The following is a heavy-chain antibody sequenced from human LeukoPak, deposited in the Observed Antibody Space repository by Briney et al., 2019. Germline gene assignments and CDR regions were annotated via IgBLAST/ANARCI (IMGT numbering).Heavy chain of an antibody. CDR2: INPNSGGT. Sequence: ASVKVSCKASGYTFTGYYMHWVRQAPGQGLEWMGWINPNSGGTNYAQKFQGRVSMTRDTSISTAYMELSRLRSDDTAVYYCARDFGDYGFVLAFFDYWGQGTLVTVSS. CDR3: ARDFGDYGFVLAFFDY. D-gene: IGHD4-17*01. CDR1: GYTFTGYY. J-gene: IGHJ4*02. V-gene: IGHV1-2*02.